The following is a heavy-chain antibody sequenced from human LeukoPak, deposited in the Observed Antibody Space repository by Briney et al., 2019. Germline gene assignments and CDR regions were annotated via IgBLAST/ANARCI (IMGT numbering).Heavy chain of an antibody. V-gene: IGHV3-21*04. CDR1: GFTFSSYS. CDR3: ARDYYGSGSYYGHMDV. Sequence: GSLRLSCAASGFTFSSYSMNWVRQAPGKGLEWVSSISSSSSYIYYADSVKGRFTISRDNAKNSLYLQMNSLRAEDTAVYYCARDYYGSGSYYGHMDVWGKGTTVTVSS. J-gene: IGHJ6*03. D-gene: IGHD3-10*01. CDR2: ISSSSSYI.